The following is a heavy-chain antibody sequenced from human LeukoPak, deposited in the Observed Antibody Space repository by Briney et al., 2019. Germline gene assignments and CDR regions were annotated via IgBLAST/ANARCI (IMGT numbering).Heavy chain of an antibody. D-gene: IGHD3-10*01. Sequence: PGGSLRLSCAASGFTFSSYEMNWVRQAPGKGLEWVSYISSSGSTIYYADSVKGRFTISRDNAKNSLYLQMNSLRAEDTAVYYCARLDYYGSGSYFDYWGQGTLVTVSS. J-gene: IGHJ4*02. CDR3: ARLDYYGSGSYFDY. CDR2: ISSSGSTI. CDR1: GFTFSSYE. V-gene: IGHV3-48*03.